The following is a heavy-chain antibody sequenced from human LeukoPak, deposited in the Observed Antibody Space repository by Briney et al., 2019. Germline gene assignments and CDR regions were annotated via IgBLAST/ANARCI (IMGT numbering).Heavy chain of an antibody. J-gene: IGHJ4*02. D-gene: IGHD6-13*01. Sequence: GGSLRLSCTTSGFTFTNYAMTWVRQAPGKGLEWVSGISWNSGSIGYADSVKGRFTISRDNAKNSLYLQMNSLRAEDTALYYCAKGLYSSSWDFDYWGQGTLVTVSS. CDR2: ISWNSGSI. CDR3: AKGLYSSSWDFDY. V-gene: IGHV3-9*01. CDR1: GFTFTNYA.